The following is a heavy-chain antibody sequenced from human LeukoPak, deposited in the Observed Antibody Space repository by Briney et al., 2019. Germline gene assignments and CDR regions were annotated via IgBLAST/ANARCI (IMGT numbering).Heavy chain of an antibody. Sequence: PGGSLRLSCAASGFIFNTYSMNWVRQAPGKGLEWVSSISSTTSYIFYADSVKGRFTISRDNAKNSLYLQMTSLRAEDTSVCCRARPLSSGSTQGLPTSPHLDYWGQGTLVTVSS. CDR2: ISSTTSYI. CDR1: GFIFNTYS. CDR3: ARPLSSGSTQGLPTSPHLDY. V-gene: IGHV3-21*01. D-gene: IGHD3-10*01. J-gene: IGHJ4*02.